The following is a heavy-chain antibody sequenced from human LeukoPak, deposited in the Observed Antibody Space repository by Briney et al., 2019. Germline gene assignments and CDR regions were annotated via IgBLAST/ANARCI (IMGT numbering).Heavy chain of an antibody. CDR1: GFTFSSYW. D-gene: IGHD3-22*01. Sequence: GGSLRLSCAASGFTFSSYWMHWVRQAPGKGLVWVSRINSDGSSTSYADSVKGRFTISRDNAKNTLYLQMNSLRAEDTAVYYCARVGALPRSSGYRMSSDYWGQGTLVTVSS. CDR3: ARVGALPRSSGYRMSSDY. V-gene: IGHV3-74*01. CDR2: INSDGSST. J-gene: IGHJ4*02.